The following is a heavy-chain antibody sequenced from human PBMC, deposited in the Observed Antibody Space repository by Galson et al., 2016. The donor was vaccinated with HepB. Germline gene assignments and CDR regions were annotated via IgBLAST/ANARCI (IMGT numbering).Heavy chain of an antibody. Sequence: SVKVSCKASGYTFTGYALHWVRQAPGQRLEWMGWINAGNDKTKYSQKFQGRVTITRDTSANTAYMELSSLRSEDTAVYYCASPRGGRSYGRFDCWGQGTLVTVSS. D-gene: IGHD3-16*01. CDR3: ASPRGGRSYGRFDC. CDR1: GYTFTGYA. CDR2: INAGNDKT. J-gene: IGHJ4*02. V-gene: IGHV1-3*01.